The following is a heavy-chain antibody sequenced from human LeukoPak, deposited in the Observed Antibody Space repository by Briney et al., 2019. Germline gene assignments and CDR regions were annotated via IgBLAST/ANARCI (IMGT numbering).Heavy chain of an antibody. J-gene: IGHJ4*02. D-gene: IGHD1-26*01. CDR1: GFSLSTSGVG. CDR2: IYWDDDK. Sequence: SGPTLVKPTQTLTLTCTFSGFSLSTSGVGVGWIRQPPGKALEWLALIYWDDDKRYSPSLKSRLTITKDTSKNQVVLTMTNMDPVDTATYYCAHSLIYLSGSYQMVSRFDYWGQGTLVTVSS. V-gene: IGHV2-5*02. CDR3: AHSLIYLSGSYQMVSRFDY.